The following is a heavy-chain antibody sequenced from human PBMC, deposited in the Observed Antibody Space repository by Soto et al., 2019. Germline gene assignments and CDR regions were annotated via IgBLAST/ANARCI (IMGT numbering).Heavy chain of an antibody. Sequence: QVQLVQSGTKVKTPGASVKVSCKASGYTFTSHDINWVRQATGQGLEWLGWLNPDNGKTAYAQRFQGRVTMTWNATTGTVYLELSSLRSEDTAMYYCAIVSSIAARRSFDSWGQGTLVTVSS. D-gene: IGHD6-6*01. CDR3: AIVSSIAARRSFDS. CDR1: GYTFTSHD. V-gene: IGHV1-8*01. CDR2: LNPDNGKT. J-gene: IGHJ4*02.